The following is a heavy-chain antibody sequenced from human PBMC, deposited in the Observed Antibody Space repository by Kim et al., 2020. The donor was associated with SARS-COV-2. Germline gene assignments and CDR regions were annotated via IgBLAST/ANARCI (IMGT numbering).Heavy chain of an antibody. J-gene: IGHJ6*02. Sequence: ASVKVSCKASGYTFTSYGISWVRQAPGQGLEWMGWISAYNGNTNYAQKLQGRVTMTTDTSTSTAYMELRSLRSDDTAVYYCARVTRSYDILTGYYKNPNYYYYGMDVWGQGTTVTVSS. V-gene: IGHV1-18*01. CDR1: GYTFTSYG. CDR3: ARVTRSYDILTGYYKNPNYYYYGMDV. D-gene: IGHD3-9*01. CDR2: ISAYNGNT.